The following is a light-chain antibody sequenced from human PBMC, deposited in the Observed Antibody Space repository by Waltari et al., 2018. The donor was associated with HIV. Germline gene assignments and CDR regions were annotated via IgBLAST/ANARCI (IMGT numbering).Light chain of an antibody. J-gene: IGKJ1*01. CDR3: QQSFSTLWS. V-gene: IGKV1-39*01. Sequence: DIQVTQSTSSLSASVGARVTINCRTSQSIGFYVNWYQKKPRKAPKVLIYAASRLQTGVPSRFSGSGSGTDFSLTISALQPEDFATYYCQQSFSTLWSFGQGTRVEIK. CDR2: AAS. CDR1: QSIGFY.